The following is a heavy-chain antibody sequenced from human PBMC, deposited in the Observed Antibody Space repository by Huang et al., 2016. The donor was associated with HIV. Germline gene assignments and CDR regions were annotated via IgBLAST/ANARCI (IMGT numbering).Heavy chain of an antibody. CDR1: GGSFNSLA. Sequence: VQLVQSGAEVRRPGSSVRVSCKAAGGSFNSLAFNWVRQAPGQGLEYMVGRVHLLSVTNYAERFQNRLTISAEKSTNTVYMELRSLRSEDTGVFYCAREGQTWYGKPIAAFEIWGQGTTVIVSS. D-gene: IGHD1-1*01. CDR2: RVHLLSVT. CDR3: AREGQTWYGKPIAAFEI. J-gene: IGHJ3*02. V-gene: IGHV1-69*10.